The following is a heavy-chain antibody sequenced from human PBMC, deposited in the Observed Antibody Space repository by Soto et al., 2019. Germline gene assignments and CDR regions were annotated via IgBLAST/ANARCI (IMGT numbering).Heavy chain of an antibody. CDR3: ASYRPGVRCYGKDV. D-gene: IGHD2-2*01. CDR2: IGESGTPT. CDR1: GFTFSSYA. V-gene: IGHV3-23*01. J-gene: IGHJ6*02. Sequence: GGSLRLSCAASGFTFSSYAMKWVRQAPGKGLEWVSLIGESGTPTYYADSVKGRFTISRDNSGNTLFLEMYSLRAEDTAVYYCASYRPGVRCYGKDVCGRRSTVTGSS.